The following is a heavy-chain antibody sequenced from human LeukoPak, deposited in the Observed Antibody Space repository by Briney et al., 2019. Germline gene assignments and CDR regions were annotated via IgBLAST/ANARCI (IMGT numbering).Heavy chain of an antibody. Sequence: RAGGSLRLSCAASGFTFSSYSMNWVRQAPGKGLEWVSSISSSSSYIYYADSVKGRFTISRDNAKNSLYLQMNSLRAEDTALYYCAKDPTYYYDSSGPPDYWGQGTLVTVSS. CDR3: AKDPTYYYDSSGPPDY. J-gene: IGHJ4*02. D-gene: IGHD3-22*01. V-gene: IGHV3-21*04. CDR2: ISSSSSYI. CDR1: GFTFSSYS.